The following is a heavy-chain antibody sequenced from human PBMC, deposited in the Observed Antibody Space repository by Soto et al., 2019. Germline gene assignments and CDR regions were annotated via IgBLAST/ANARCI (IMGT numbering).Heavy chain of an antibody. CDR2: ISAYNGNT. J-gene: IGHJ1*01. CDR3: ATDGDLPFQH. V-gene: IGHV1-18*01. Sequence: ASLKVSCKASGYTFTSYGISWVRQAPGQGLEWMGWISAYNGNTNYAQKLQGRVTMTTDTTTSTAYMELRSLRSEDTAVYYCATDGDLPFQHWGQGTLVTVSS. CDR1: GYTFTSYG. D-gene: IGHD2-2*01.